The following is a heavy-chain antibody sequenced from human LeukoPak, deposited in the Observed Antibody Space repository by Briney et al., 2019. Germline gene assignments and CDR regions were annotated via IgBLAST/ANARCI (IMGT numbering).Heavy chain of an antibody. Sequence: SQTLSLTCTVSGGSISSCGYCWSWIRQHPGKGLEWIGYIYYSGSTYYNPSLKSRVTISVDTSKNQFSLKLSSVTAADTAVYYCARAHYYDSSGYFEGEYYFDYWGQGTLVTVSS. CDR2: IYYSGST. D-gene: IGHD3-22*01. V-gene: IGHV4-31*03. J-gene: IGHJ4*02. CDR1: GGSISSCGYC. CDR3: ARAHYYDSSGYFEGEYYFDY.